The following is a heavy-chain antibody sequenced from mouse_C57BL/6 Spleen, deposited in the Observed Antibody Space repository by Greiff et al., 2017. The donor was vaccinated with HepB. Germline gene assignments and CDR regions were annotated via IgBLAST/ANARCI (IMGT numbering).Heavy chain of an antibody. J-gene: IGHJ4*01. V-gene: IGHV6-3*01. CDR2: IRLKSDNYAT. CDR3: TPYGSSYIYAMDY. CDR1: GFTFSNYW. Sequence: EVMLVESGGGLVQPGGSMKLSCVASGFTFSNYWMNWVRQSPEKGLEWVAQIRLKSDNYATHYAESVKGRFTISRDDSKSSVYLQMNNLRAEDTGIYYCTPYGSSYIYAMDYWGQGTSVTVSS. D-gene: IGHD1-1*01.